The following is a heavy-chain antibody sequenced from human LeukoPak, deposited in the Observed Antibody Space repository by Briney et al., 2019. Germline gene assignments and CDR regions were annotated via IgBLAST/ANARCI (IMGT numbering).Heavy chain of an antibody. CDR1: GLTVSSNY. D-gene: IGHD3-16*01. V-gene: IGHV3-53*01. CDR3: ARGYVSPDAFDV. CDR2: IYSGGST. J-gene: IGHJ3*01. Sequence: PGGSLRLSRAASGLTVSSNYMSWVRQAPGKGLEWVSVIYSGGSTYYADSVKGRFPISRDNSKNTLYLQMNSLRAEDTAVYYCARGYVSPDAFDVWGQGTMVTVSS.